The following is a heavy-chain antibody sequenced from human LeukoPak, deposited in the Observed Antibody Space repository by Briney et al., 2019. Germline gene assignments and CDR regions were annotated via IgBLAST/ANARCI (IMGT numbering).Heavy chain of an antibody. CDR3: AKDPNNRIAAAGFFDY. CDR2: ISYDGSNK. D-gene: IGHD6-13*01. Sequence: PGRSLRLSCAASGFTFSSYGTHWVRQAPGKGLEWVAVISYDGSNKYYADSVKGRFTISRDNSKNTLYLQMNSLRAEDTAVYYCAKDPNNRIAAAGFFDYWGQGTLVTVSS. V-gene: IGHV3-30*18. J-gene: IGHJ4*02. CDR1: GFTFSSYG.